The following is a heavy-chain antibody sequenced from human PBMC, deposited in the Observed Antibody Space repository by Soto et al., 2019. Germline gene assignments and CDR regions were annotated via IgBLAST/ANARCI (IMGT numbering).Heavy chain of an antibody. CDR1: GYTFTGYY. D-gene: IGHD6-6*01. J-gene: IGHJ4*02. CDR2: INPNSGGT. Sequence: ASVKVSCKASGYTFTGYYMHWVRQAPGQGLEWMGWINPNSGGTNYAQKFQGRVTMTRDTSISTAYMELSRLRSDDTAVYYCARDMRIAARPGGRDYWGQGTLVTVSP. CDR3: ARDMRIAARPGGRDY. V-gene: IGHV1-2*02.